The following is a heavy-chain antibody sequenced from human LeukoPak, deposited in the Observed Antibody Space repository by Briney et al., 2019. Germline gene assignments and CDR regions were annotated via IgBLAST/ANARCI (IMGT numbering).Heavy chain of an antibody. D-gene: IGHD3-10*01. CDR3: ARGRTMVRGLIIDY. CDR2: IYYSGST. Sequence: ASETLSLTCTVSGGSISSYYWSWIRQPPGKGLEGIGYIYYSGSTNYNPSLKSRVTISVDTSKNQFSLKLSSVTAADTAVYYCARGRTMVRGLIIDYWGQGTLVTVSS. V-gene: IGHV4-59*08. J-gene: IGHJ4*02. CDR1: GGSISSYY.